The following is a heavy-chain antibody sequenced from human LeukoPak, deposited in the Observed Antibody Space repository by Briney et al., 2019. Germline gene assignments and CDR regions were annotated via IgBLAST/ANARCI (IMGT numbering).Heavy chain of an antibody. CDR3: ARDLWGSYSTGSYLDY. J-gene: IGHJ4*02. CDR1: GFPFTNYW. Sequence: GGSLRLSCAVSGFPFTNYWMSWVRQAPGKGLEWVANIKEDGSVMYYVDSLKGRFTISRDSAQNSLYLQMNSLRVEDTAVYFCARDLWGSYSTGSYLDYWGQGALVAVS. D-gene: IGHD6-19*01. CDR2: IKEDGSVM. V-gene: IGHV3-7*01.